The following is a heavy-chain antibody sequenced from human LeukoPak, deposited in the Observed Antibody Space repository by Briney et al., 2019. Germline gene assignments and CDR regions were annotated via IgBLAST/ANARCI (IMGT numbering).Heavy chain of an antibody. J-gene: IGHJ6*02. CDR1: GGSVCSGGYY. CDR2: IYYSGST. D-gene: IGHD3-16*01. Sequence: PSETLSLTCTVSGGSVCSGGYYWSWIRQHPGKGLEWIGYIYYSGSTYYNPSLKSRVTISVDTSKNQFSLKLSSVTAADTAVYYCASLLGRDYYYYGMDVWGQGTTVTVSS. V-gene: IGHV4-31*03. CDR3: ASLLGRDYYYYGMDV.